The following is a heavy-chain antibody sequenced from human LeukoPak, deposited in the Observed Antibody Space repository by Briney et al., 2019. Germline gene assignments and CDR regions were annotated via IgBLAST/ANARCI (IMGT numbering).Heavy chain of an antibody. CDR1: GGSFSGYY. J-gene: IGHJ4*02. CDR3: ARGRAGITIFGVVIIRGAYFDY. CDR2: INHSGST. D-gene: IGHD3-3*01. Sequence: SETLSLTCAVYGGSFSGYYWSWIRQPPGKGLEWIGEINHSGSTNYNQSLKSRVTISVDTSKNQFSLKLSSVTAADTAVYYCARGRAGITIFGVVIIRGAYFDYWGQGTLVTVSS. V-gene: IGHV4-34*01.